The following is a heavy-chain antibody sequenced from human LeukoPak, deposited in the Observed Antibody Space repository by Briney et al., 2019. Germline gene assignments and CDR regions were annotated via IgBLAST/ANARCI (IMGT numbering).Heavy chain of an antibody. D-gene: IGHD2-2*01. V-gene: IGHV3-23*01. J-gene: IGHJ4*02. CDR3: ARKVYHRFDY. CDR1: RIIFSNSA. Sequence: GGSLRLSCAASRIIFSNSAMSWVRQAPGKGLEWVSSMNSGGDRIYYADSVKGRFTSSRDNSKNTLYLQMNSLRAEDTAVYYCARKVYHRFDYWGQGTLVTVSS. CDR2: MNSGGDRI.